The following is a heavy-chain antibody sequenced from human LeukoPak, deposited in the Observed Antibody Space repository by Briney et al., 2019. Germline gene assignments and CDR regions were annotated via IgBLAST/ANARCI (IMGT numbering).Heavy chain of an antibody. CDR2: ISSSGSTI. Sequence: GGSLRLPCAASGFTFSDYYMSWIRQAPGKGLEWVSYISSSGSTIYYADSVKGRFTISRDNAKNSLYLQMNSLRAEDTAVYYCARDGGRYSSSWYAGGLDYWGQGTLVTVSS. D-gene: IGHD6-13*01. V-gene: IGHV3-11*04. CDR1: GFTFSDYY. CDR3: ARDGGRYSSSWYAGGLDY. J-gene: IGHJ4*02.